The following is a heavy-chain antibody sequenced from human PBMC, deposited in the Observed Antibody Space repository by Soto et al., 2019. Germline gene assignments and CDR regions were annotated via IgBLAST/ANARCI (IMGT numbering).Heavy chain of an antibody. D-gene: IGHD5-12*01. J-gene: IGHJ4*02. CDR3: GRFDIEANRRDY. CDR2: ISRSSSTK. Sequence: PGGSLRLSCAASGFTFSSYNMNWVRQAPGKGLEWVSNISRSSSTKYYADSVKGRFTISRNNAKNALYLQMNSLKAEDTAVYYCGRFDIEANRRDYWGQGTLVTVSS. V-gene: IGHV3-48*04. CDR1: GFTFSSYN.